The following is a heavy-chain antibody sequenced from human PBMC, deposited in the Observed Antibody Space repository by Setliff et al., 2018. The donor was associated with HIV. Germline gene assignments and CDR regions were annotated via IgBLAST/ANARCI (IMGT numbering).Heavy chain of an antibody. V-gene: IGHV5-51*01. J-gene: IGHJ4*02. D-gene: IGHD3-9*01. CDR1: GYNFNNYW. CDR3: IRRRRAPGTGNLESY. Sequence: PGESLKISCEASGYNFNNYWIGWVRQMPGKGLEWMGVIYPGDSDTRYGPSFEGHVTISADRSLTTAYLQWSSLQASDTAMYYCIRRRRAPGTGNLESYWGQGTLVTSPQ. CDR2: IYPGDSDT.